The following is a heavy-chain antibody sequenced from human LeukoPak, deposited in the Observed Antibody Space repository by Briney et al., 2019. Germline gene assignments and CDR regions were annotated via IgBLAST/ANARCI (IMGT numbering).Heavy chain of an antibody. V-gene: IGHV4-59*11. CDR2: IYYSGST. CDR1: GGSISSHY. CDR3: ARADIVLMVYDV. Sequence: NPSETLSLTCTVSGGSISSHYWSWIRQPPGKGLEWIGYIYYSGSTNYNPSLKSRVTISVDTSKNQFSLKLSSVTAADTAVYYCARADIVLMVYDVWGKGTTVTVSS. J-gene: IGHJ6*04. D-gene: IGHD2-8*01.